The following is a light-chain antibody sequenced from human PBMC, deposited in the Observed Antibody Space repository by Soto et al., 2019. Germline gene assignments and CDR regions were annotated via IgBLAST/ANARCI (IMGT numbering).Light chain of an antibody. J-gene: IGKJ1*01. CDR3: QQYNSYWT. Sequence: DIQMTHSPFTLSASVGDRVTITCRASQSISGWLAWYQQKPGKAPKLLIYDASSLESGVPSRFSGSGSGTEFTLTISSLQPDDFATYYCQQYNSYWTFGQGTKVDIK. V-gene: IGKV1-5*01. CDR2: DAS. CDR1: QSISGW.